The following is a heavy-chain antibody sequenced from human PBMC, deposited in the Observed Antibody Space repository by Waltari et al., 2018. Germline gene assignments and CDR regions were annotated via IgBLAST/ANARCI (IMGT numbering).Heavy chain of an antibody. J-gene: IGHJ4*02. Sequence: EVYLVESGGGLEQPGGSLRLSCSASGFMFSAYEMNWVRQAAGKGMEWIADISVSGNREYYADSVKGRFTISRDNARDVVFLQMYNLRAEDTALYYCARMMAKYTSGWARDYWGQGTLVTVAS. CDR3: ARMMAKYTSGWARDY. V-gene: IGHV3-48*03. CDR1: GFMFSAYE. D-gene: IGHD6-19*01. CDR2: ISVSGNRE.